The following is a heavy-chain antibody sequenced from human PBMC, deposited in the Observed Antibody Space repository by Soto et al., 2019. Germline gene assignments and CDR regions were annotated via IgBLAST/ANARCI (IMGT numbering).Heavy chain of an antibody. D-gene: IGHD1-1*01. CDR1: GFTFSSYA. J-gene: IGHJ6*02. CDR2: ISYDGSNK. V-gene: IGHV3-30-3*01. Sequence: LRLSCAASGFTFSSYAMHWVRQAPGKGLEWVAVISYDGSNKYYADSVKGRFTISRDNSKNTLYLQMNSLRAEDTAVYYCARDRNTYGMDVWGQGTTVTVSS. CDR3: ARDRNTYGMDV.